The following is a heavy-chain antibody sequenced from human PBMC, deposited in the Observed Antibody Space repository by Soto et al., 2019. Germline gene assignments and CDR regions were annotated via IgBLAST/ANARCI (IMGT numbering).Heavy chain of an antibody. J-gene: IGHJ4*02. CDR2: IMPIFRAP. V-gene: IGHV1-69*13. D-gene: IGHD1-20*01. CDR1: GGAFSDYA. CDR3: ARGITLPTPLDY. Sequence: GASVKVSCKASGGAFSDYAFSWVRQAPGQGLEWLGGIMPIFRAPDYAQKFQGRVTITADEFTRTAYMEMNSLRSEDTAVYYCARGITLPTPLDYWGQGTLVTVSS.